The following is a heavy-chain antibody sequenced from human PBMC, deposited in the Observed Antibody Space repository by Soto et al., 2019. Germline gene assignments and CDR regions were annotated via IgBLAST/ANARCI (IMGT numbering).Heavy chain of an antibody. V-gene: IGHV4-39*07. CDR1: GGSISSSSYY. CDR3: ARGADRGPKDNWFDP. Sequence: SETLSLTCTVSGGSISSSSYYWGWIRQPPGKGLEWIGSIYYSGSTYYNPSLKSRVTISVDTSKNQFSLKLSSVTAADTAVYYCARGADRGPKDNWFDPWGQGTLVTVSS. CDR2: IYYSGST. D-gene: IGHD3-10*01. J-gene: IGHJ5*02.